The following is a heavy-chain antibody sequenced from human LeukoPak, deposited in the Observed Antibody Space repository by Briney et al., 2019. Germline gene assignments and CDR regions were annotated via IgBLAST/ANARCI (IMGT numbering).Heavy chain of an antibody. V-gene: IGHV3-7*03. Sequence: PGGSLRLSCEASGFTFSTYAMSWVRQAPGKGLEWVANIKQDGSEKYYVDSVKGRFTISRDNAKKSVNLQMNSLRAEDTAVYYCARVFGAMVRGVIARLSFDYWGLGTLVTVSS. D-gene: IGHD3-10*01. CDR3: ARVFGAMVRGVIARLSFDY. J-gene: IGHJ4*02. CDR1: GFTFSTYA. CDR2: IKQDGSEK.